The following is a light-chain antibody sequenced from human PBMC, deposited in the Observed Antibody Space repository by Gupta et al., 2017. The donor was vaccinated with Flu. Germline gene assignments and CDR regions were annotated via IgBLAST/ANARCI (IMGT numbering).Light chain of an antibody. Sequence: QSALTQPASVSGSPGQSITISCTGTGSDIGVSWYQQHPGKAPKLLIYEVNNRPSGASNRFSGSKSDNTASLTISGLQAEDEADYYCSSDGVNGDLYVFGTGTKVNVL. CDR2: EVN. V-gene: IGLV2-14*01. CDR3: SSDGVNGDLYV. J-gene: IGLJ1*01. CDR1: GSDIGV.